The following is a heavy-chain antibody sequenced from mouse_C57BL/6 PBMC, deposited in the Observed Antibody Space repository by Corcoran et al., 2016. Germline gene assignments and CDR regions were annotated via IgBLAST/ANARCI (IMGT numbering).Heavy chain of an antibody. V-gene: IGHV1-26*01. Sequence: EVQLQQSGPELVKPGASVKISCKASGYTFTDYYLNWVKQSHGKSLEWIGDINPNNGGTSYNQKFKGKATLTVDKSSSTAYMELRSLTSEDSAVYYCGRYYYGSSVDYWGEGTTLTVSS. CDR1: GYTFTDYY. J-gene: IGHJ2*01. CDR3: GRYYYGSSVDY. D-gene: IGHD1-1*01. CDR2: INPNNGGT.